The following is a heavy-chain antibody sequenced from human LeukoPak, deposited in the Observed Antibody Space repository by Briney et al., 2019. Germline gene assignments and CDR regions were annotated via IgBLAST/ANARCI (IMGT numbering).Heavy chain of an antibody. Sequence: PSETLSLTCAVYGGSFSGYYWSWIRQPPGKGLEWIGEINHSGSTNYNPSLKSRVTISVDTSKNQFSLKLSSVTAADTAVYYCARELTWSYDFWSGYRLYGMDVWGQGTTVTVPS. CDR1: GGSFSGYY. CDR3: ARELTWSYDFWSGYRLYGMDV. D-gene: IGHD3-3*01. CDR2: INHSGST. J-gene: IGHJ6*02. V-gene: IGHV4-34*01.